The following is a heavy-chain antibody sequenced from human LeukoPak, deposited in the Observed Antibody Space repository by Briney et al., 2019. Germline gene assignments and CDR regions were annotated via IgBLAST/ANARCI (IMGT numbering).Heavy chain of an antibody. Sequence: ASVKVSCKASGYTFTGYYMHWVRQAPGQGLEWMGWINPSSGGTNYAQKFQGRVTMTRDTSNSTAYMELSRLRSDDTAVYYCTILRPAAAFDIWGQGTMVTVSS. CDR2: INPSSGGT. V-gene: IGHV1-2*02. CDR1: GYTFTGYY. J-gene: IGHJ3*02. CDR3: TILRPAAAFDI. D-gene: IGHD3-16*01.